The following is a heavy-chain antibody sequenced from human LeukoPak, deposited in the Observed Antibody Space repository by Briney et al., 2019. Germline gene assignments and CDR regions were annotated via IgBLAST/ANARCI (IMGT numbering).Heavy chain of an antibody. V-gene: IGHV3-30*18. CDR3: AKSLYYYDSSGYPKAFQH. CDR1: GFTFTSYG. J-gene: IGHJ1*01. CDR2: VSYDGTSI. D-gene: IGHD3-22*01. Sequence: PGGSLRLSCAASGFTFTSYGMHWVRQAPGKGLEWVAVVSYDGTSIYYADSVKGRFTISRDNSKNTLYLQMNSLRAEDTAVYYCAKSLYYYDSSGYPKAFQHWGQGTLVTVSS.